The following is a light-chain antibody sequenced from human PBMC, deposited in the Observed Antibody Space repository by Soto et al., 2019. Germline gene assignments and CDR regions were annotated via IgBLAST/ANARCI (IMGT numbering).Light chain of an antibody. V-gene: IGLV3-1*01. CDR2: QDT. Sequence: SYELTQPPSVSVSPGQTASITCSGDKLGDKYICWYQQKPGRSPVLVIYQDTKRPSGIPERFSGSNSGKTATLTISGTQAMDEADYYCQAWDSSADNFVFGTGTKLTVL. CDR3: QAWDSSADNFV. J-gene: IGLJ1*01. CDR1: KLGDKY.